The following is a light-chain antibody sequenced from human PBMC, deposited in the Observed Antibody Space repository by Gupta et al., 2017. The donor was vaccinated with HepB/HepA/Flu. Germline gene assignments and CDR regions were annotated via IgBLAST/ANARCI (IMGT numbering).Light chain of an antibody. V-gene: IGKV3-20*01. CDR1: QSVSSSF. CDR3: QQYGSSPFT. Sequence: EIVLTQSPGTLSLSPGERATLSCRASQSVSSSFLAWYQQKPGQAPRLLIYGASSRATGIPDRFSGSVSGTXFTLTIXRLEPEDFAVYYCQQYGSSPFTFGXGTKVDIK. CDR2: GAS. J-gene: IGKJ3*01.